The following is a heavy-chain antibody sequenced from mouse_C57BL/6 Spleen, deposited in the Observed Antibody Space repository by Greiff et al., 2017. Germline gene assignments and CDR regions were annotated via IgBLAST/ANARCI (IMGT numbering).Heavy chain of an antibody. V-gene: IGHV1-26*01. CDR3: ASHDGYYVFDY. J-gene: IGHJ2*01. Sequence: VQLQQSGPELVKPGASVKISCKASGYTFTDYYMNWVKQSHGKSLEWIGDINPNNGGTSYNQKFKGKATLTVDKSSSTAYMELRSLTSEDSAVYYCASHDGYYVFDYWGQGTTLTVSS. D-gene: IGHD2-3*01. CDR1: GYTFTDYY. CDR2: INPNNGGT.